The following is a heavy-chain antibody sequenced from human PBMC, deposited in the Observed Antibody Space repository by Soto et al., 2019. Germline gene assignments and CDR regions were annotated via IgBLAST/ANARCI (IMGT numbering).Heavy chain of an antibody. D-gene: IGHD1-1*01. J-gene: IGHJ6*02. V-gene: IGHV1-69*06. CDR1: GFIFNVYG. CDR3: ARVREPHLDHYGLDV. CDR2: LIPIYDAP. Sequence: AASVKVSCKTSGFIFNVYGIHWVRQAPGQGLEWVGGLIPIYDAPYYAQKFQGRVTISADKSTTTVHLELSSLQSDDTAVYFCARVREPHLDHYGLDVWGQGTTVTVSS.